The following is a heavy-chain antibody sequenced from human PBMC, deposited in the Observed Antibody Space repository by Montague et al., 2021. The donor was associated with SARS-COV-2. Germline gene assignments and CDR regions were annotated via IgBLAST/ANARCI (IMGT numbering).Heavy chain of an antibody. D-gene: IGHD4-17*01. J-gene: IGHJ5*02. V-gene: IGHV4-59*08. CDR1: GGSIRPYY. Sequence: SETLSLTCTVSGGSIRPYYWNWIRQSPEKGLEWIGYIYYSGNTNYNPSLNSQATISVDTSKNQFSLGVTSVTAADTAVYYCARQSEGYGPGNYPSGWFDPWGQGILVTVSS. CDR2: IYYSGNT. CDR3: ARQSEGYGPGNYPSGWFDP.